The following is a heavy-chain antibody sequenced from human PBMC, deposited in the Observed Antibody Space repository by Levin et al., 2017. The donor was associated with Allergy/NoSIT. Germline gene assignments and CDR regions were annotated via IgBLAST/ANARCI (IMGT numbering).Heavy chain of an antibody. CDR3: ARARFDILTGLFFDY. D-gene: IGHD3-9*01. Sequence: SETLSLTCTVSGGSISSYYWSWIRQPPGKGLEWIGYIYYSGSTNYNPSLKSRVTISVDTSKNQFSLKLSSVTAADTAVYYCARARFDILTGLFFDYWGQGTLVTVSS. CDR2: IYYSGST. V-gene: IGHV4-59*01. J-gene: IGHJ4*02. CDR1: GGSISSYY.